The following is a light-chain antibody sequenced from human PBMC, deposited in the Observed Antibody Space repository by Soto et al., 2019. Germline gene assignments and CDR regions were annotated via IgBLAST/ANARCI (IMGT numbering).Light chain of an antibody. CDR3: QQYSNWPPT. CDR1: KSISSS. Sequence: EIVMTQSPGTLSVSPGEGVTLSCRASKSISSSLAWYQQKSGQSPRLLIYAASTRAPGFTAKFSGSGSGTEFTLTISSLQSEDFAVYYCQQYSNWPPTFGQGTKVELK. CDR2: AAS. J-gene: IGKJ1*01. V-gene: IGKV3-15*01.